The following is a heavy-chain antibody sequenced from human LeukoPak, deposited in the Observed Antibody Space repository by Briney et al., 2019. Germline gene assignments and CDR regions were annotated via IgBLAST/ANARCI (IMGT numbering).Heavy chain of an antibody. CDR2: IYYSGST. CDR3: ARLNDSGGSR. D-gene: IGHD3-10*01. Sequence: PSETLSLTCTVSGGSISSSSYYWGWIRQPPGKGLEWIGGIYYSGSTYYNPSLKSRVTISVDTSKNQFSLKLSSVTAADTAVYYCARLNDSGGSRWGQGTLVTVSS. J-gene: IGHJ4*02. CDR1: GGSISSSSYY. V-gene: IGHV4-39*07.